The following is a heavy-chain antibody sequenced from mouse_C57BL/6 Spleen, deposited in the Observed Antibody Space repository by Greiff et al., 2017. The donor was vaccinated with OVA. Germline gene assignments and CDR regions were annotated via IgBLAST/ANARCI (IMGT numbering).Heavy chain of an antibody. Sequence: EVQLVESGGGLVKPGGSLKLSCAASGFTFSDYGLHWVRQAPEKGLEWVAYISSGSSTIYSADTVTGRFTISRDNPKNTLFLQMTSLRSEDTALYYCARGVVATGNFDYWGQGTTLTVSS. CDR1: GFTFSDYG. J-gene: IGHJ2*01. CDR2: ISSGSSTI. V-gene: IGHV5-17*01. CDR3: ARGVVATGNFDY. D-gene: IGHD1-1*01.